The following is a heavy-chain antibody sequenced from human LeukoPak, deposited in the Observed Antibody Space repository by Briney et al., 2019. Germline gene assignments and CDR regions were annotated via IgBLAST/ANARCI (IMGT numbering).Heavy chain of an antibody. Sequence: SETLSLTCSVSGVSISSSSYYWGWIRQPPEKGLEWIGSIYSTGSTYYNQSLKSRVTIFVDTSKNQFSLKLSSVTAADTALYYCARTQEDSGSYYFDYWGQGTLVTVSS. V-gene: IGHV4-39*01. D-gene: IGHD3-10*01. CDR2: IYSTGST. J-gene: IGHJ4*02. CDR1: GVSISSSSYY. CDR3: ARTQEDSGSYYFDY.